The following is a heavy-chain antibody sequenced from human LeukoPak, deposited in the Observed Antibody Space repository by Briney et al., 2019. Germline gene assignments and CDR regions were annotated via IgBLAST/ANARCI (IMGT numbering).Heavy chain of an antibody. CDR2: IYCSGST. D-gene: IGHD3-22*01. V-gene: IGHV4-39*07. J-gene: IGHJ4*02. Sequence: PAETLSLTCTVSGGSISSSSYYWGWIRQPPGKGLEWIGSIYCSGSTYYNPSLKSRVTISVDTSKNQFSLKLSSVTAADTAVYYCAREFRSTNYYDSSGPYYFDYWGQGTLVTVSS. CDR3: AREFRSTNYYDSSGPYYFDY. CDR1: GGSISSSSYY.